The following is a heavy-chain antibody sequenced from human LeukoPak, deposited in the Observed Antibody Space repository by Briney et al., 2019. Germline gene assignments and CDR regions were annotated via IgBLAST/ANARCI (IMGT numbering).Heavy chain of an antibody. D-gene: IGHD2-2*01. Sequence: GGSLRLSCVASGFTFSSYAMGWVRQAPGKGLEWVSAIIGSGDSTYYADSVKGRFTISRDNSKNTLYLQMNSLRAEDTAVYYCAKRYCTTTSCSYYLYYGLGVWGQGTTVTVS. CDR3: AKRYCTTTSCSYYLYYGLGV. CDR2: IIGSGDST. J-gene: IGHJ6*02. CDR1: GFTFSSYA. V-gene: IGHV3-23*01.